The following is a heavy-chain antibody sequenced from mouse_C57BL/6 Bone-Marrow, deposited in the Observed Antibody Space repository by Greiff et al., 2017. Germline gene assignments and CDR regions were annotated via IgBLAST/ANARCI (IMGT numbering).Heavy chain of an antibody. J-gene: IGHJ3*01. CDR1: GFSLSTFGMG. Sequence: QVTLKECGPGILQPSQTLSLTCSFSGFSLSTFGMGVGWIRQPSGKGLEWLAHIWWDDDKYYNPALKSRLTISKDTSKNQVFLKIANVDTADTATYYCARIRDYDYDEAWFAYWGQGTLVTVSA. D-gene: IGHD2-4*01. CDR3: ARIRDYDYDEAWFAY. V-gene: IGHV8-8*01. CDR2: IWWDDDK.